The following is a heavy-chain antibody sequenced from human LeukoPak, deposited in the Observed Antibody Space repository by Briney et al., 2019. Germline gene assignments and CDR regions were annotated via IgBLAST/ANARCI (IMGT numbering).Heavy chain of an antibody. V-gene: IGHV3-66*01. J-gene: IGHJ4*02. D-gene: IGHD5-24*01. CDR1: GFTVNSNY. Sequence: GGSLRLSCAASGFTVNSNYMTWVRQAPGKGLEWVSLIYSGGSTNYADSVKGRFTISRDNAKQSLYLQMNSLSVEDTAVYYCAKDFYDYNWVNYFDYWGQGTLVTVSS. CDR3: AKDFYDYNWVNYFDY. CDR2: IYSGGST.